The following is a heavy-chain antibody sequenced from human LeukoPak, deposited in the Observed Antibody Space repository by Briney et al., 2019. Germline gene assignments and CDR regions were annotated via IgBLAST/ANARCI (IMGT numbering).Heavy chain of an antibody. D-gene: IGHD6-6*01. J-gene: IGHJ4*02. CDR2: ISSSSSYI. CDR1: GFTFSSYS. V-gene: IGHV3-21*01. Sequence: GVSLRLSCAASGFTFSSYSMNWVRQAPGKGLEWVSSISSSSSYIYYADSVKGRFTISRDNAKNSLYLQMNSLRAEDTAVYYCARLRIAARQWIANDYWGQGTLVTVSS. CDR3: ARLRIAARQWIANDY.